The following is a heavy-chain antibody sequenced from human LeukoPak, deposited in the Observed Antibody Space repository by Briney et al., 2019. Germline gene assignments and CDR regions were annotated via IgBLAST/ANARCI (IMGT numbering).Heavy chain of an antibody. D-gene: IGHD5-24*01. V-gene: IGHV3-30-3*01. Sequence: TGRPLRLSCAACGFIFRSYVMHGVRQPPGRGVEGVAVISYDGSNNSSPDSRKGRFTISRDNSNNTLYLPMTSLRAEDTAVYYCARGRWPHSTDYWGQGTLVTVSS. CDR2: ISYDGSNN. CDR1: GFIFRSYV. CDR3: ARGRWPHSTDY. J-gene: IGHJ4*02.